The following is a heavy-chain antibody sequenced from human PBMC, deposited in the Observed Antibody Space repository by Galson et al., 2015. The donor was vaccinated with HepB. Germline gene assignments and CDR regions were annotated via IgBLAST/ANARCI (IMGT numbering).Heavy chain of an antibody. J-gene: IGHJ5*02. V-gene: IGHV1-8*01. CDR1: GYTFTSYD. CDR3: ARLLNCGGDCSTNTKALDWFDP. CDR2: MNPNSGNT. Sequence: SVKVSCKASGYTFTSYDINWVRQATGQGLEWMGWMNPNSGNTGYAQKFQGRVTMTRNTSISTAYMELSSLRSEDTAVYYCARLLNCGGDCSTNTKALDWFDPWGQGTLVTVSS. D-gene: IGHD2-21*02.